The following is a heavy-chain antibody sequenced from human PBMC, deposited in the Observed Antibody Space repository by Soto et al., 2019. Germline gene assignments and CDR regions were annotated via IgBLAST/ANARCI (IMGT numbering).Heavy chain of an antibody. CDR2: IKHDGSVQ. CDR3: ARAPYRNAGYRLDL. CDR1: GFTFSGYW. V-gene: IGHV3-7*03. D-gene: IGHD6-13*01. J-gene: IGHJ5*02. Sequence: GGSLRLSCEASGFTFSGYWMSWVRQAPGKGLEWVADIKHDGSVQYYVDSVKGRFTISRDNAKKLLYLQMNGLRAEDTALYYCARAPYRNAGYRLDLWGQGTLVTVSS.